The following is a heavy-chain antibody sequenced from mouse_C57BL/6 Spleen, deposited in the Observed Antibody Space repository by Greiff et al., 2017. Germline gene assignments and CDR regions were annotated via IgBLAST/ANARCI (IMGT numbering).Heavy chain of an antibody. V-gene: IGHV7-3*01. CDR2: IRNKANGYTT. CDR1: GFTFTDYY. J-gene: IGHJ2*01. D-gene: IGHD2-3*01. Sequence: EVKLQESGGGLVQPGGSLSLSCAASGFTFTDYYMSWVRQPPGKALEWLGFIRNKANGYTTEYSASVKGRFTISRDNSQSILYLQMNALRAEDSATYYCARSSDGYPFDYWGQGTTLTVSS. CDR3: ARSSDGYPFDY.